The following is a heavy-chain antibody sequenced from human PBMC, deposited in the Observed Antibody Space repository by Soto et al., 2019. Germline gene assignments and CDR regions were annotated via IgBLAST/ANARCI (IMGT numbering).Heavy chain of an antibody. CDR2: ISYDGSNK. V-gene: IGHV3-30-3*01. Sequence: QVQLVESGGGVVQPGRSLRLSCAASGFTFSSYAMHWVRQAPGKGLEWVAVISYDGSNKYYADSVKGRFTISRDNSKNTLYLQMNSLRAEDTAVYYCARERSPDLEWLFGLLSGMDVWGQGTTVTVSS. CDR1: GFTFSSYA. D-gene: IGHD3-3*01. J-gene: IGHJ6*02. CDR3: ARERSPDLEWLFGLLSGMDV.